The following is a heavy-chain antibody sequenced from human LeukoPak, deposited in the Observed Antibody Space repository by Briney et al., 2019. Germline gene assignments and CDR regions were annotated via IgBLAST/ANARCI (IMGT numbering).Heavy chain of an antibody. CDR3: AKRYSSGFSCWFDP. Sequence: GRSLRLSCAASGFTFSSYDMHWVRQAPGKGLEWVAIISYDGSNQYYADSVKGRFTISRDNSKNTLYLQMNSLRAEDTAVYYCAKRYSSGFSCWFDPWGQGTLVTVSS. CDR1: GFTFSSYD. J-gene: IGHJ5*02. CDR2: ISYDGSNQ. V-gene: IGHV3-30*18. D-gene: IGHD6-25*01.